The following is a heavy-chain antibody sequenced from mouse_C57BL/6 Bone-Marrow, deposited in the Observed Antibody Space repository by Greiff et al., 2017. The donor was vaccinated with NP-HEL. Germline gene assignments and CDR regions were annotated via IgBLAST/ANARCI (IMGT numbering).Heavy chain of an antibody. CDR1: GYTFTSYT. V-gene: IGHV1-4*01. CDR2: INPSSGYT. D-gene: IGHD2-4*01. Sequence: VQLQQSGAELARPGASVKMSCKASGYTFTSYTMHWVKQRPGQGLEWIGYINPSSGYTKYNQKFKDKATLTADKSSSTAYMQLSSLTSEDSAVYYCARSLYDYDFAMDYWGQGTSVTVSS. CDR3: ARSLYDYDFAMDY. J-gene: IGHJ4*01.